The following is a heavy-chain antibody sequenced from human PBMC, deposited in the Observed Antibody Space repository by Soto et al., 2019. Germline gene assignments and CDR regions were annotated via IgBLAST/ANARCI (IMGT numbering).Heavy chain of an antibody. Sequence: EVQLLESGGGLVQPGGSLRLSCAASGFSFSSYVMSWVRHAPGKGLEWVSVISTVSGSTYYADSVKGRFTISRDNSKNTLFLQMNSLRAEDTAVYYCAKVVRNLDYWGQGTLVTVSS. D-gene: IGHD6-6*01. V-gene: IGHV3-23*01. CDR2: ISTVSGST. J-gene: IGHJ4*02. CDR1: GFSFSSYV. CDR3: AKVVRNLDY.